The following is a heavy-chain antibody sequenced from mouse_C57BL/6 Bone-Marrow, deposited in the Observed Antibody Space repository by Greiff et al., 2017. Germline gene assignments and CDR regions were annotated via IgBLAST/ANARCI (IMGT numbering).Heavy chain of an antibody. Sequence: VQLKESGAELARPGASVKLSCKASGYTFTSYGISWVKQRTGQGLEWIGEIYPRSGNTYYNEKVKGKATLTADKSTSPAYMELRRLTSEDSAVYFCARGNYYAMDYWGQGTSVTVSS. J-gene: IGHJ4*01. V-gene: IGHV1-81*01. D-gene: IGHD2-1*01. CDR3: ARGNYYAMDY. CDR2: IYPRSGNT. CDR1: GYTFTSYG.